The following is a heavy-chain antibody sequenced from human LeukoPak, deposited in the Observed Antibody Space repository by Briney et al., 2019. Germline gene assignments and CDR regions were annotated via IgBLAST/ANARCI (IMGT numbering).Heavy chain of an antibody. CDR1: GGSFSGYY. V-gene: IGHV4-34*01. D-gene: IGHD2/OR15-2a*01. CDR2: INHSGST. CDR3: ARDAPGSTTGAFDP. J-gene: IGHJ5*02. Sequence: SSETLSLTCAVYGGSFSGYYWSWIRQPPGKGLEWIGEINHSGSTNYDPSLKSRVTISVDTSKNQFSLKLSSVTAADTAVYYCARDAPGSTTGAFDPWGQGTLVTVSS.